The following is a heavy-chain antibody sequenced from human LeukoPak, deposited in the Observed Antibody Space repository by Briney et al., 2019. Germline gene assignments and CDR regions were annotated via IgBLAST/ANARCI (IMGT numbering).Heavy chain of an antibody. CDR3: ATPIAAAGTYYFDY. D-gene: IGHD6-13*01. CDR1: GFTFSNAW. Sequence: GGSLRLSCAASGFTFSNAWMSWVRQAPGMGLEWVGRIKSKTAGGTTDYASPVRGRFTISRDDSANTLYLQMNSLKTEDTAVYYCATPIAAAGTYYFDYWGQGTLVTVSS. J-gene: IGHJ4*02. V-gene: IGHV3-15*01. CDR2: IKSKTAGGTT.